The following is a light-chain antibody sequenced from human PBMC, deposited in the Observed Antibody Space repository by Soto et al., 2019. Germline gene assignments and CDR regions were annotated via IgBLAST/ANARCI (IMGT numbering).Light chain of an antibody. J-gene: IGKJ1*01. CDR1: QSVSSSY. CDR3: QQYGSSGT. V-gene: IGKV3-20*01. Sequence: EIVLTQSPGTRSLSPGERATLSCRASQSVSSSYLAWYQQKPGQAPRLLIYGASSRATGIPDRFSGSGSGTHFTLTIDRLEPEDFAVYYCQQYGSSGTFGQGTKVDI. CDR2: GAS.